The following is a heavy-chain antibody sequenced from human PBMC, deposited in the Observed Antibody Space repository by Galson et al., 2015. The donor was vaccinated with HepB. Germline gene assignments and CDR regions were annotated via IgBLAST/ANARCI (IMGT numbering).Heavy chain of an antibody. CDR3: ARDKGDYYGSGSYYTNYFDY. Sequence: SLRLSCAASGFTFSSYSMNWVRQAPGKGLEWVSYISSSSSTIYYADSVKGRFTISRDNAKNSLYLQMNSLRAEDTAVYYCARDKGDYYGSGSYYTNYFDYWGQGTLVTVSS. V-gene: IGHV3-48*04. CDR2: ISSSSSTI. CDR1: GFTFSSYS. J-gene: IGHJ4*02. D-gene: IGHD3-10*01.